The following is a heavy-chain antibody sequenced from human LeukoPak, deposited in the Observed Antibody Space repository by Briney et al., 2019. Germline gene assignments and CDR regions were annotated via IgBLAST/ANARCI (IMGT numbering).Heavy chain of an antibody. D-gene: IGHD5-12*01. CDR2: IYHSGST. CDR1: GGSFSGYY. V-gene: IGHV4-34*01. J-gene: IGHJ4*02. Sequence: SETLSLTCAVYGGSFSGYYWSWIRQPPGKGLEWIGEIYHSGSTKYNPSLKSRVTISVDKSKNQFSLKLSSVTAADTAVYYCARDWIYKFDYWGQGTLVSVSS. CDR3: ARDWIYKFDY.